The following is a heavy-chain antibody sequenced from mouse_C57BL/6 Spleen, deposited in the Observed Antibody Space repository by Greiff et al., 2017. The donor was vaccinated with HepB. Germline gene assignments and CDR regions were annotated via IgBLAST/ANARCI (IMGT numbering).Heavy chain of an antibody. V-gene: IGHV1-50*01. D-gene: IGHD1-1*01. J-gene: IGHJ2*01. CDR3: ARRWKISTVVFDY. CDR1: GYTFTSYW. CDR2: IDPSDSYT. Sequence: QVQLQQPGAELVKPGASVKLSCKASGYTFTSYWMQWVKQRPGQGLEWIGEIDPSDSYTNYNQKFKGKATLTVDTSSSTAYMQHSSLISEDSAVYYCARRWKISTVVFDYWGQGTTLTVSS.